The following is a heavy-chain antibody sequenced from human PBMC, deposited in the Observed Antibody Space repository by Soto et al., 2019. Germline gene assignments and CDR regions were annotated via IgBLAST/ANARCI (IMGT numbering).Heavy chain of an antibody. J-gene: IGHJ4*02. CDR2: IGVSGDTK. CDR1: GFTFSSYA. V-gene: IGHV3-23*01. Sequence: EVQLLESGGGLVQPGGSLRLSCAASGFTFSSYAMSWVRQAPGKVLEWVSAIGVSGDTKYYADSVKGRFTISRDNSNNTLYLQMGSLRAEETAVYYCAKVRRFGELRSLYWGQGTLVTVYS. CDR3: AKVRRFGELRSLY. D-gene: IGHD3-10*01.